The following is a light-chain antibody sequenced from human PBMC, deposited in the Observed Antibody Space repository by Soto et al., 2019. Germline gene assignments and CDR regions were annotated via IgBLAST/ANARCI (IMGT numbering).Light chain of an antibody. CDR1: QGISSY. J-gene: IGKJ4*01. CDR2: AAS. V-gene: IGKV1-9*01. CDR3: QQPHGLT. Sequence: DIQLTQSPSFLSASVGDRVTITCRASQGISSYLAWYQQKPGKAPKLLIYAASPLQSAVPSRFSGSGSGTEFTLTISSLQPEVFATSYSQQPHGLTFGGGTKVEIK.